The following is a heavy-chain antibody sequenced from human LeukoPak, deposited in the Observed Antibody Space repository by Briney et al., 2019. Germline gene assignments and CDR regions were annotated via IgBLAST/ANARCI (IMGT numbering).Heavy chain of an antibody. D-gene: IGHD1-26*01. Sequence: ASVKVSCKASGYTFTGYYMHWVRQAPGQGLEWMGWINPNSGGTNYAQKFQGRVTMTRNTSISTAYMELSSLRSEDTAVYYCASIENSGSYQNLLNFDYWGQGTLVTVSS. V-gene: IGHV1-2*02. CDR1: GYTFTGYY. CDR3: ASIENSGSYQNLLNFDY. CDR2: INPNSGGT. J-gene: IGHJ4*02.